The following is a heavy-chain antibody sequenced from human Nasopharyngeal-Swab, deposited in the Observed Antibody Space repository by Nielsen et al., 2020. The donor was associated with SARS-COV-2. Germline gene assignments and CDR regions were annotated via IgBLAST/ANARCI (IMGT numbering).Heavy chain of an antibody. D-gene: IGHD5-24*01. Sequence: SLKIFCAASGFTFDDYAMHWVRQAPGKGLEWVSGISWNSGSIGYADSVKGRFTISRDNAKNSLYLQMNSLRAEDTALYYCAKDPGRDGYNYLPDYWGQGTLVTVSS. CDR1: GFTFDDYA. CDR2: ISWNSGSI. J-gene: IGHJ4*02. CDR3: AKDPGRDGYNYLPDY. V-gene: IGHV3-9*01.